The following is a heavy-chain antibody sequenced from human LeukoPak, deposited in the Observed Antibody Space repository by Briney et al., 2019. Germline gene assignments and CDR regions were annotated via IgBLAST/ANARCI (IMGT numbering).Heavy chain of an antibody. CDR2: ISSSSSYI. V-gene: IGHV3-21*01. Sequence: GGSLRLSCAASGFTFSSYSMNWVRQAPGMGLEWVSSISSSSSYIYYADSVKGRFTISRDNAKNSLYLQMNSLRAEDTAVYYCARMEIAVAGGFDYWGQGTLVTVSS. CDR1: GFTFSSYS. CDR3: ARMEIAVAGGFDY. J-gene: IGHJ4*02. D-gene: IGHD6-19*01.